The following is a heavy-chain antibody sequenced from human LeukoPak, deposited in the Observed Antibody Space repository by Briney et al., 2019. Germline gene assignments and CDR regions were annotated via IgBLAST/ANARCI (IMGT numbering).Heavy chain of an antibody. CDR3: ARDGPPYYDFWSGYYTGKNYYYYMDV. D-gene: IGHD3-3*01. CDR1: GGSIGSYY. J-gene: IGHJ6*03. Sequence: PSETLSLTCTVSGGSIGSYYWSWIRQPAGKGLEWIGRIYTSGSTNYNPSLKSRVTMSVDTSKNQFSLKLRSVTAADTAVYYCARDGPPYYDFWSGYYTGKNYYYYMDVWGKGTTVTVSS. CDR2: IYTSGST. V-gene: IGHV4-4*07.